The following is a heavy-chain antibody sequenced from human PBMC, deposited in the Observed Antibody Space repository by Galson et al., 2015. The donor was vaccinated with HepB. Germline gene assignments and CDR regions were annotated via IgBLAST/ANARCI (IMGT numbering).Heavy chain of an antibody. J-gene: IGHJ4*02. CDR1: GFSLSTYGVG. D-gene: IGHD6-19*01. CDR3: AHTFYSGGWYDSHYFDY. V-gene: IGHV2-5*02. Sequence: ALVKPTQTLTLTCTFSGFSLSTYGVGVGWIRQPPGKALEWLALIYWDGDKRYSPFLERRLSITMDTPKNQVVLTLTNMDPVDTATYYCAHTFYSGGWYDSHYFDYWGQGALVTVSS. CDR2: IYWDGDK.